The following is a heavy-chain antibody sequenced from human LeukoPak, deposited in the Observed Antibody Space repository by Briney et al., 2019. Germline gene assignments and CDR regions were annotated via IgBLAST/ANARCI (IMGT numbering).Heavy chain of an antibody. CDR2: LSNDGSNK. CDR1: GFTFSIYG. J-gene: IGHJ6*02. D-gene: IGHD2-21*02. Sequence: QSGGSLRLSCAGSGFTFSIYGMHWVRQAPGKGLEWVAGLSNDGSNKYYADSVKGRFTISRDNSKNTLYLQMNSLRAEDTAVYYCARAYCGGDCYSTYYYYGMDVWGQGTTVTVSS. V-gene: IGHV3-30*03. CDR3: ARAYCGGDCYSTYYYYGMDV.